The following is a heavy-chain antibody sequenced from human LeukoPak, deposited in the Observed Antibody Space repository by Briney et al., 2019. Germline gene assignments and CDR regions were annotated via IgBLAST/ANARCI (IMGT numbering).Heavy chain of an antibody. CDR1: GFTFSGHW. J-gene: IGHJ4*02. Sequence: GSLRLSCAASGFTFSGHWMSWVRQAPGKGLEWVANINQGGSDKYYVDSVKGRFTISRDNANNLLYLQMNSLRGEDTAVYYCTRDRSRAEDDWGQGTLVTVSS. CDR3: TRDRSRAEDD. CDR2: INQGGSDK. D-gene: IGHD1-14*01. V-gene: IGHV3-7*01.